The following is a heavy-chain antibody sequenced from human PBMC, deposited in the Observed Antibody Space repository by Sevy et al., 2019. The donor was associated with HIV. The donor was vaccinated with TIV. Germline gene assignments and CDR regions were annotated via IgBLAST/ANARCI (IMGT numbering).Heavy chain of an antibody. V-gene: IGHV3-48*02. J-gene: IGHJ5*02. CDR3: AREAYYYDSREANWFDP. CDR1: GFSFDSYG. D-gene: IGHD3-22*01. Sequence: GGSLRLSCAVSGFSFDSYGMTWVRQAPGKGLEWVASISRTPATTYYADSVRDRFTISRDNAKNSLYLEMNSLRDEDTAVYYCAREAYYYDSREANWFDPWGQGTLVTVSS. CDR2: ISRTPATT.